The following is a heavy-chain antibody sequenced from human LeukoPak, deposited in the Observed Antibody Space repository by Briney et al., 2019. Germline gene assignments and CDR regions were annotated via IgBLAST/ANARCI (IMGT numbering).Heavy chain of an antibody. CDR3: ARPRYYYDSNFNAFDI. J-gene: IGHJ3*02. Sequence: PSETLSLTCSVSGGSISPYYWSWIRQPTGKGLEWIGYVSYRGHTNYNPSLESRVTISLDTSKNQFSVKLNSVTAADTGVYYCARPRYYYDSNFNAFDIWGQGTMVTVSS. V-gene: IGHV4-59*01. CDR2: VSYRGHT. D-gene: IGHD3-22*01. CDR1: GGSISPYY.